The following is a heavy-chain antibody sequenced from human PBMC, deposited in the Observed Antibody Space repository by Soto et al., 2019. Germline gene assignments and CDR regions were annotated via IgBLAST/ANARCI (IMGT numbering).Heavy chain of an antibody. V-gene: IGHV4-34*01. CDR1: GGSFSGYY. CDR3: ARSGSGWYDAFDI. J-gene: IGHJ3*02. Sequence: TSETLSLTCAVYGGSFSGYYWSWIRQPPGKGLEWIGEINHSGSTNYNPSLKSRVTISVDTSKNQFSLKLSSVTAADTAVYYCARSGSGWYDAFDIWGQGTMVTVSS. CDR2: INHSGST. D-gene: IGHD6-19*01.